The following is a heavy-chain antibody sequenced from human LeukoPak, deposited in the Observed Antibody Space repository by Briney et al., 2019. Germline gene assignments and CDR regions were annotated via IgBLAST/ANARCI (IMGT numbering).Heavy chain of an antibody. CDR3: ARAGNVGTSGVWFDP. V-gene: IGHV1-2*02. D-gene: IGHD3-10*01. CDR2: INPNSGGT. Sequence: ASVTVSCKASGYTFTGYYMHWVRQAPGQGLEWMGWINPNSGGTNYAQKFQGRVIMTRDTSISTAYMELSRLRSDDTAVYYCARAGNVGTSGVWFDPWGQGTLVTVSS. CDR1: GYTFTGYY. J-gene: IGHJ5*02.